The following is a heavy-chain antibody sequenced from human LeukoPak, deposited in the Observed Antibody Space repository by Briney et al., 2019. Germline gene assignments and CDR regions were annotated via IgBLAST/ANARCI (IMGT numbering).Heavy chain of an antibody. V-gene: IGHV3-66*01. CDR3: TTLPLQDYGDYAAGEDY. CDR2: IYSGGST. CDR1: GFTVSSNY. D-gene: IGHD4-17*01. Sequence: GGSLRLSCAASGFTVSSNYMSWVRQAPGKGLEWVSVIYSGGSTYYAAPVKGRFTISRDDSKNTLYLQMNSLKTEDTAVYYCTTLPLQDYGDYAAGEDYWGQGTLVTVSS. J-gene: IGHJ4*02.